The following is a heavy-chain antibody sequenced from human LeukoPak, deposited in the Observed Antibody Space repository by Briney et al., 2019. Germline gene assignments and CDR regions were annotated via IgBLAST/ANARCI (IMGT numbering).Heavy chain of an antibody. J-gene: IGHJ4*02. CDR1: GFTFSSYA. Sequence: GRSLRLSCAASGFTFSSYAMHWARQAPGKGLEWVAVISYDGSNKYYADSVKGRFTISRDNSKNTLYLQMNSLRAEDTAVYYCARDLYRVVAATGPLDYWGQGTLVTVSS. V-gene: IGHV3-30-3*01. CDR2: ISYDGSNK. CDR3: ARDLYRVVAATGPLDY. D-gene: IGHD2-15*01.